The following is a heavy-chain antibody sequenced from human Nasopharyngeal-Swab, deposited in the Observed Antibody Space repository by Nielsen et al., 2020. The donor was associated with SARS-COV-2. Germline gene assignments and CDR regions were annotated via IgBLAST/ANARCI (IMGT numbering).Heavy chain of an antibody. CDR1: GGTFSSYA. CDR3: ARDLGRERAFDI. V-gene: IGHV7-4-1*02. Sequence: ASVKVSCKASGGTFSSYAISWVRQAPGQGLEWMGWINTNTGNPTYAQGFTGRFVFSLDTSVSTTYMQISSLKAEDTAVYYCARDLGRERAFDIWGQGTMVTVSS. J-gene: IGHJ3*02. CDR2: INTNTGNP. D-gene: IGHD1-26*01.